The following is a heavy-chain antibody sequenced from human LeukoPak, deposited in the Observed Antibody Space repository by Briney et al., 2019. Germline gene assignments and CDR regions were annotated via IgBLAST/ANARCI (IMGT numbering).Heavy chain of an antibody. CDR3: ARVATIFDC. J-gene: IGHJ4*02. D-gene: IGHD5-12*01. Sequence: GXLRLSCAASGFTFSSYSMNWVRQAPGKGLEWISYISSDSSTTYYADSVKGRFTISRDNAKNSLYLQMTSLRDEDTAVYYCARVATIFDCWGQGTLVXV. V-gene: IGHV3-48*02. CDR1: GFTFSSYS. CDR2: ISSDSSTT.